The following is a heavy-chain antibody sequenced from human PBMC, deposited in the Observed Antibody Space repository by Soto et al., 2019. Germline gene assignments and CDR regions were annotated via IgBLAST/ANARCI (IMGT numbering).Heavy chain of an antibody. D-gene: IGHD5-12*01. J-gene: IGHJ6*02. V-gene: IGHV4-59*01. CDR1: GGSISSYY. CDR2: IYYSGST. CDR3: ARTKATGRPGGMDV. Sequence: SETLSLTCTVSGGSISSYYWSWIRQPPGKGLEWIGYIYYSGSTNYNPSLKSRVTISVDTSKNQFSLKLSSVTAADTAVYYCARTKATGRPGGMDVWGQGTTVTVSS.